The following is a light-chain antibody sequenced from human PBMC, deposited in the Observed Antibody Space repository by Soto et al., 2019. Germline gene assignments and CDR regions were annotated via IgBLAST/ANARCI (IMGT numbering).Light chain of an antibody. Sequence: DIQMTQSPSTLSSSVGDIFTISCRASQSISSWLAWYQQKPGKAPKLLIYDASSLESGVPSRFSGSGSGTEFTLTISSLQPDDFATYYCQQYNSYSPTFGQGTKVDI. CDR2: DAS. CDR3: QQYNSYSPT. J-gene: IGKJ1*01. V-gene: IGKV1-5*01. CDR1: QSISSW.